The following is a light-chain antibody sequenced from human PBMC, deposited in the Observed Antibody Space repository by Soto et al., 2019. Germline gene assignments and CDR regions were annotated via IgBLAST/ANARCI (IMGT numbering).Light chain of an antibody. Sequence: QSALTQPRSVSGSPGQSVTISCTGTSSDVGGYHYVSWYQQHPGKAPKVLIYDVSERPSGVPDRFSGSKSGNTASLTISGLQADDEADYYCCSYAGSYIYVFGTGTKVTVL. CDR3: CSYAGSYIYV. V-gene: IGLV2-11*01. CDR1: SSDVGGYHY. J-gene: IGLJ1*01. CDR2: DVS.